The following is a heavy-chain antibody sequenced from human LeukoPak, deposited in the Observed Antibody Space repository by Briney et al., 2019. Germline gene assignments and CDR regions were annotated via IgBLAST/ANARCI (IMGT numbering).Heavy chain of an antibody. J-gene: IGHJ4*02. CDR3: ASGGPVRSWPIY. Sequence: SETLSLTCAVYGGSFSGYYWSWIRQPPGKGLEWIGYIYYSGSTNYNPSLKSRVTISVDTSKNQFSLKLSSVTAADTAVYYCASGGPVRSWPIYWGQGTLVTVSS. CDR2: IYYSGST. CDR1: GGSFSGYY. D-gene: IGHD6-13*01. V-gene: IGHV4-59*12.